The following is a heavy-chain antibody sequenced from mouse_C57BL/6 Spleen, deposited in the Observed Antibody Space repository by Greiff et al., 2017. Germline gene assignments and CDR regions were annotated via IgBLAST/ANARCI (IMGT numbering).Heavy chain of an antibody. Sequence: EVQLVESGPGLVKPSQSLSLTCSVTGYSITSGYYWNWIRQFPGNKLEWMGYISYDGSNNYNPSLKNRISITRDTSKNQFFLKLNSVTTEDTATYYCARADGYYPFDYWGQGTTLTVSS. CDR1: GYSITSGYY. V-gene: IGHV3-6*01. J-gene: IGHJ2*01. CDR3: ARADGYYPFDY. D-gene: IGHD2-3*01. CDR2: ISYDGSN.